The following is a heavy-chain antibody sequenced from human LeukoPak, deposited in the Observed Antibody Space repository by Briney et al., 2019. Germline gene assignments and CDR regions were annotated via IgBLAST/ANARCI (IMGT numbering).Heavy chain of an antibody. Sequence: GGSLRLSCAASGFTFSSYGMHWVRQAPGKGLEWVAFIRYDGSNKYYADSVKGRFTISRDNSKNTLYLQMNSLRAEDTAVYYCAKAIGLRLGELRWGQGTLVTVSS. CDR1: GFTFSSYG. J-gene: IGHJ4*02. V-gene: IGHV3-30*02. CDR3: AKAIGLRLGELR. CDR2: IRYDGSNK. D-gene: IGHD3-16*01.